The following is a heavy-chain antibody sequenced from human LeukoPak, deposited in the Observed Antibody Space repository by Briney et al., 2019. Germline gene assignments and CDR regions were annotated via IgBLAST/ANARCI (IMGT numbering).Heavy chain of an antibody. CDR2: IYYSGST. Sequence: SETLSLTCTVSGGSISSYYWNWIRQPPGKGLEWIGYIYYSGSTNYNPSLKNRVTISVDTSKNQFSLKLRSVTAADTAVYFCARERRGVAAATDRSFDYWGQGTLVTVSS. D-gene: IGHD2-15*01. V-gene: IGHV4-59*01. J-gene: IGHJ4*02. CDR3: ARERRGVAAATDRSFDY. CDR1: GGSISSYY.